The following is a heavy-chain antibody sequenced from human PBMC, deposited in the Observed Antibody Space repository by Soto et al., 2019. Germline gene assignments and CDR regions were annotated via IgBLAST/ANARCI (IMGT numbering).Heavy chain of an antibody. CDR3: ARVPTGRGDFDS. CDR1: GYTFTSYY. CDR2: INPSDGST. V-gene: IGHV1-46*01. Sequence: QVQLVQSGAEVKKPGASVKVSCEASGYTFTSYYLHWVRQAPGQGLEWMGIINPSDGSTTYAQKFQGRVTMTRDTSTSTVYMEVSSLRSEDTAVYYCARVPTGRGDFDSWGQGTLVTVSS. D-gene: IGHD3-10*01. J-gene: IGHJ4*02.